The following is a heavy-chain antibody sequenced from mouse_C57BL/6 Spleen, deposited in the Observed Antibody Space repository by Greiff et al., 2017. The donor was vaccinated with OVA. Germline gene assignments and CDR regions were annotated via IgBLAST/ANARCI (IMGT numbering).Heavy chain of an antibody. J-gene: IGHJ1*03. CDR3: ARGGITTVVATRYFDV. V-gene: IGHV1-9*01. D-gene: IGHD1-1*01. CDR2: IFPGSGST. CDR1: GYTFTGYW. Sequence: QVQLQQPGAELMKPGASVKLSCKATGYTFTGYWIAWVKQRPGHGLEWIGEIFPGSGSTNYNEKFKGKATFTADTSSNTAYMQLSRLTTEDSAVYYGARGGITTVVATRYFDVWGTGTTVTVAS.